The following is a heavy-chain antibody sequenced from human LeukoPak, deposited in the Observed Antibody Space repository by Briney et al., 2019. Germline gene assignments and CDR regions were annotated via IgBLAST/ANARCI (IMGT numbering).Heavy chain of an antibody. CDR3: ARARRSSGCLPLDY. CDR1: GGSFSGYY. CDR2: INHSGST. V-gene: IGHV4-34*01. Sequence: SETLSLTCAVYGGSFSGYYWSWIRQPPGKGLEWIGEINHSGSTNYNPSLKSRVTISVDTSKNQFSLKLSSATAADTAVYYCARARRSSGCLPLDYWGQGTLVTVSS. D-gene: IGHD6-19*01. J-gene: IGHJ4*02.